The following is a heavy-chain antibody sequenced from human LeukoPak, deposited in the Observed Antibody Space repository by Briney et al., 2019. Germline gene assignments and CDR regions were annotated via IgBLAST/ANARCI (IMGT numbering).Heavy chain of an antibody. V-gene: IGHV4-59*08. CDR2: IYYSGST. Sequence: PSETLSLTCTVSGGSISSYYWSWIRQPPGKGLEWIGYIYYSGSTNYNPSLKSRVTISVDTSKNQFSLKLSSVTAADTAVYYCARAHIGYSSGWYEIGYFDYWGQGTLVTVSS. CDR1: GGSISSYY. CDR3: ARAHIGYSSGWYEIGYFDY. J-gene: IGHJ4*02. D-gene: IGHD6-19*01.